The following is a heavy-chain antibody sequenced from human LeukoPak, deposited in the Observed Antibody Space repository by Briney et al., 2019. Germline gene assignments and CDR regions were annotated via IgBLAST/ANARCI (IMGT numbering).Heavy chain of an antibody. D-gene: IGHD6-13*01. Sequence: SETLSLTCTVSGYSISSGYYWGWIRPPPGKGLEWVGSIYPSGSTYYNPSLKSRVTISVDTSKNQFSLKLSSVTAADTAVYYCARKFLHSSSWSYYFDYCGQATLVTVSS. J-gene: IGHJ4*02. CDR3: ARKFLHSSSWSYYFDY. V-gene: IGHV4-38-2*02. CDR2: IYPSGST. CDR1: GYSISSGYY.